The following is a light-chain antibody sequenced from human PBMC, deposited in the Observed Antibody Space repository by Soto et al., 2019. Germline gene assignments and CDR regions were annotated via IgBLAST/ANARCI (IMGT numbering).Light chain of an antibody. Sequence: DIQMTQSPSSLSASVGDRVTITCQASQDIRKLLNWYQQKPGKAPKVLIYDASNLEAGVPSRFSGSGSGTHFTFIISSLQPEDSATYYCQQFDSRPLTFGGGTKVEIK. J-gene: IGKJ4*01. CDR3: QQFDSRPLT. CDR1: QDIRKL. V-gene: IGKV1-33*01. CDR2: DAS.